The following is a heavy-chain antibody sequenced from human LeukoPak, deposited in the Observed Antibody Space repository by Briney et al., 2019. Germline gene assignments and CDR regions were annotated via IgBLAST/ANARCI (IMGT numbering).Heavy chain of an antibody. CDR2: ISYDGSSK. CDR1: GFTFSSYG. V-gene: IGHV3-30*18. D-gene: IGHD3-10*01. CDR3: AKSWGSGSYSLDY. J-gene: IGHJ4*02. Sequence: GGSLRLSCAASGFTFSSYGMHWVRQAPGKGLEWVAVISYDGSSKYYADSVKGRFTISRDNSKNTLYLQMNSLRAEDTAVYYCAKSWGSGSYSLDYWGQGTLVTVSS.